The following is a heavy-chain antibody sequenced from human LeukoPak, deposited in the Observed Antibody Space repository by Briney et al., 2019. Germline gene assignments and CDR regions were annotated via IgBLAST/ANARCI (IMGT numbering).Heavy chain of an antibody. J-gene: IGHJ4*02. Sequence: PSETLSLTCAVYGGSFSGYYWSWIRQPPGKGLEWIGEINHSGSTNHNPSLKSRVTISVDTSKNQFSLKLSSVTAADTAVYYCARHLGRVRPFDYWGQGTLVTVSS. CDR3: ARHLGRVRPFDY. D-gene: IGHD1-26*01. V-gene: IGHV4-34*01. CDR1: GGSFSGYY. CDR2: INHSGST.